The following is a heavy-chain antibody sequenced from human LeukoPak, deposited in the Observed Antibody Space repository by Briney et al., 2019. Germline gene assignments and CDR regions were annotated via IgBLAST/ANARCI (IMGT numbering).Heavy chain of an antibody. CDR1: GFTFSNYA. J-gene: IGHJ5*02. CDR3: AKDQVVITTAGSWFDP. V-gene: IGHV3-23*01. CDR2: ISGSSGST. D-gene: IGHD3-22*01. Sequence: GGSLRLSCAASGFTFSNYAMNWVRQAPGKGLEWVSGISGSSGSTFYADSVKGRFTISRDSSKNTVYLQMNSLRAEDTAVYYCAKDQVVITTAGSWFDPWGQGTLVTVSS.